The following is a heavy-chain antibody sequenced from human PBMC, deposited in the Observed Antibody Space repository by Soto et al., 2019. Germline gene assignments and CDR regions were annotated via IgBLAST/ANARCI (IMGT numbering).Heavy chain of an antibody. J-gene: IGHJ6*03. CDR3: ARDGQWPRGGYYYYYMDV. Sequence: QVQLQESGPGLVKPSQTLSLTCTVSGGSISSGGYYWSWIRQHPGKGLEWIGYIYYSGSTYYNPYLKSRVTISVDTSKNQFAPKLRSVTAADTDVYYCARDGQWPRGGYYYYYMDVWGKGTTVTVSS. V-gene: IGHV4-31*03. D-gene: IGHD5-12*01. CDR1: GGSISSGGYY. CDR2: IYYSGST.